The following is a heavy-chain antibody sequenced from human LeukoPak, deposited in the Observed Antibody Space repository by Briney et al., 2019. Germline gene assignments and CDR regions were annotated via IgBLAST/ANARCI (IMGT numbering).Heavy chain of an antibody. J-gene: IGHJ4*02. V-gene: IGHV3-23*01. Sequence: GGSLRLSCAASGFTFSSYAMSWVRQAPGKGLGWVSASSGSGGSTYYADSVKGRFTISRDNSKNTMYLQINRLRDEDTAVYYCANGYDFWSGYWDRRSYFDYWGQGTLVTVSS. D-gene: IGHD3-3*01. CDR2: SSGSGGST. CDR3: ANGYDFWSGYWDRRSYFDY. CDR1: GFTFSSYA.